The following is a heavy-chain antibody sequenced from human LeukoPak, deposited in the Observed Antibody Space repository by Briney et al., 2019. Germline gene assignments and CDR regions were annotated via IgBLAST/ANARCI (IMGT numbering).Heavy chain of an antibody. CDR3: ARDQDFIVVVVAATPPFDY. Sequence: ASVKVSCKASGYTFTSYGISWVRQAPGQGLEWMGWISAYNGNTNYAQKLQGRVTMTTDTSTSTAYMELRSLRSDDTAVYYCARDQDFIVVVVAATPPFDYWGQGTLVTVSS. J-gene: IGHJ4*02. CDR2: ISAYNGNT. D-gene: IGHD2-15*01. CDR1: GYTFTSYG. V-gene: IGHV1-18*01.